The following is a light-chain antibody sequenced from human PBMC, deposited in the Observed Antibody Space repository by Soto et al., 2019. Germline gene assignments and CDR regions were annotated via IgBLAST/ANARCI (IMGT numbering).Light chain of an antibody. Sequence: DIQMTQSPSTLSASVGDRVTITCRASQSVTNWLAWYQQKQGKAPNLLIYDASRLQSGIPSRFSGSGSGTEFTLTISSLQPDDFATYYCQQYTTYPYTFGQGTKVDIK. J-gene: IGKJ2*01. CDR1: QSVTNW. CDR2: DAS. V-gene: IGKV1-5*01. CDR3: QQYTTYPYT.